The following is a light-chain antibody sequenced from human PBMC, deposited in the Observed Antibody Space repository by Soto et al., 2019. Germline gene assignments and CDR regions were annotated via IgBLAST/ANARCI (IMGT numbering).Light chain of an antibody. J-gene: IGKJ4*01. CDR3: QQSYKILT. V-gene: IGKV1-39*01. CDR1: DNIGSN. CDR2: AAS. Sequence: DIQLTQSPASLSASVGDRVTITCRASDNIGSNLNWYQHQTGTAPKLLIYAASSLQGGVPSRFSGSGYGTQFTLTISRLQTEDFATYSSQQSYKILTFGGGTWVDI.